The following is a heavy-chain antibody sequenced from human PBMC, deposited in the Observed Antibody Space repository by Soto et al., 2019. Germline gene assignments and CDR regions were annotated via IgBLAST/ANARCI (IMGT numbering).Heavy chain of an antibody. V-gene: IGHV3-30-3*01. CDR2: ISYDGNNK. D-gene: IGHD5-18*01. Sequence: GGSLRLSCAASGFTFTAYGMHWVRQAPGKGLEWVAVISYDGNNKYYADSVKGRFTLSRDNSKYMSYLQMNSLRPDDTAVYYCARALGYNYGDRDHYYGMDVWGQGTTVTVS. CDR1: GFTFTAYG. J-gene: IGHJ6*02. CDR3: ARALGYNYGDRDHYYGMDV.